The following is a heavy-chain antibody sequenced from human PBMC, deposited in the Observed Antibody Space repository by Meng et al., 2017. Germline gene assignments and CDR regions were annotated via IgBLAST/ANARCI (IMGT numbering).Heavy chain of an antibody. CDR2: IKPDGTMT. CDR3: ARSDWFDP. V-gene: IGHV3-74*01. Sequence: VESWSGLLRSGGSLRISSTVSCFTFRNYLMHWVRQARGQGLVWVKRIKPDGTMTVYAESVKRRFTMYRDNAQTTLYLQMNSLRSDDTAVYYCARSDWFDPWGQGPLVTVSS. CDR1: CFTFRNYL. J-gene: IGHJ5*02.